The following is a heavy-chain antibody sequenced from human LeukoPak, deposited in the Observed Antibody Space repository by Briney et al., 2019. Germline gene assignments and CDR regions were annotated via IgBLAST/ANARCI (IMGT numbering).Heavy chain of an antibody. Sequence: PGGSLRLSCAASGFMFRSFEMYWVRQAPGKGLEWVAYISSGATTMYYADSVKGRFTISRDNSKNTLYLQMNSLRAEDTAVYYCAKDGPQTGYSTGWFDYWGQGTLVTVSS. D-gene: IGHD6-19*01. J-gene: IGHJ4*02. CDR2: ISSGATTM. CDR3: AKDGPQTGYSTGWFDY. CDR1: GFMFRSFE. V-gene: IGHV3-48*03.